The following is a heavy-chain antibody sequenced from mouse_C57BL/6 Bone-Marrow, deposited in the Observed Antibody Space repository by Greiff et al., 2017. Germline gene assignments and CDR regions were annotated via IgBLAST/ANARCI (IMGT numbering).Heavy chain of an antibody. D-gene: IGHD3-3*01. V-gene: IGHV1-81*01. CDR3: AGQLRLRFAY. J-gene: IGHJ3*01. Sequence: VQLLQSGADLARPGASLKLSCTASGYTFRSYGISWVKQRTGQGLEWIGEIYPRSGNTYYNEKFKGKVTLTADKSSSTLYMELRSLTSEDTAVYLCAGQLRLRFAYWGQGTLVTVSA. CDR1: GYTFRSYG. CDR2: IYPRSGNT.